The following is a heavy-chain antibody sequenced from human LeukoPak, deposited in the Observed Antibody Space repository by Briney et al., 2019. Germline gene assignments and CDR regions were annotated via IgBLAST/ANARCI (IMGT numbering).Heavy chain of an antibody. CDR3: ARKGLPDY. CDR2: ISSSSSTI. J-gene: IGHJ4*02. CDR1: GFTFSSYS. Sequence: GGSLRLSCAASGFTFSSYSMNWVRQAPGKGLEWVSYISSSSSTIYYADSVKGRFTISRDNAKNSLSLQMNNLRTDDTAVYYCARKGLPDYWGQGTLVTVSS. V-gene: IGHV3-48*04.